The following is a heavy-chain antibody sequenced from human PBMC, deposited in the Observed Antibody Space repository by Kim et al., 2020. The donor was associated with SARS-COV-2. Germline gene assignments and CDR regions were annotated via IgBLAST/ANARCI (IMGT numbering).Heavy chain of an antibody. D-gene: IGHD1-26*01. J-gene: IGHJ6*02. CDR2: IIPIFGTA. V-gene: IGHV1-69*13. CDR1: GGTFSSYA. Sequence: SVKVSCKASGGTFSSYAISWVRQAPGQGLEWMGGIIPIFGTANYAQKFQGRVTITADESTSTAYMELSSLRSEDTAVYYCAYHHTRGGSYRVYYYYYGMDVWGQGTTVTVSS. CDR3: AYHHTRGGSYRVYYYYYGMDV.